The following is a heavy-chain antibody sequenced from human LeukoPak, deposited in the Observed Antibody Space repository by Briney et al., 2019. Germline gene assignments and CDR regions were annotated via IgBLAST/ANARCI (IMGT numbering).Heavy chain of an antibody. J-gene: IGHJ5*02. V-gene: IGHV3-23*01. CDR3: AKGSIVVVPAAQFDP. Sequence: GGSLRLSCAASGFTFSSYAMSWVRQAPGKGLEWVSAISGSGGSTYYAVSVKGRFTISRDNSKNTLYLQMNSLRAEDTAVYYCAKGSIVVVPAAQFDPWGQGTLVTVSS. CDR2: ISGSGGST. D-gene: IGHD2-2*01. CDR1: GFTFSSYA.